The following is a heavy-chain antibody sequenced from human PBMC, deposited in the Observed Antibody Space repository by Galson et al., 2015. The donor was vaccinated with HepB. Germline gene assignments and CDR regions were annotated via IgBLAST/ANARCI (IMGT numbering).Heavy chain of an antibody. J-gene: IGHJ6*02. CDR2: ISSSSSYI. D-gene: IGHD6-13*01. V-gene: IGHV3-21*01. CDR3: ARDLAAAPFYYYYGMDV. Sequence: SLRLSCAASGFTFSSYDMNWVRQAPGKGLEWVSSISSSSSYIYYADSVKGRFTISRDNAKNSLYLQMNSLRAEDTAVYYCARDLAAAPFYYYYGMDVWGQGTTVTVSS. CDR1: GFTFSSYD.